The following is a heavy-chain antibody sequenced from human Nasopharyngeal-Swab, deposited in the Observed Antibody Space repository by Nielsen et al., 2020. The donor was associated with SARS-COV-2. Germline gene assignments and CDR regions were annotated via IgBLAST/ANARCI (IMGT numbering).Heavy chain of an antibody. CDR3: AREGRITMVRGVITKTNWFDP. D-gene: IGHD3-10*01. CDR2: IYYSGST. J-gene: IGHJ5*02. V-gene: IGHV4-59*01. CDR1: GGSISSYY. Sequence: SVTLSLTCTVSGGSISSYYWSWIRQPPGKGLEWIGYIYYSGSTNYNPSLKSRVTISVDTSKNQFSLKLSSVTAADTAVYYCAREGRITMVRGVITKTNWFDPWGQGTLVTVSS.